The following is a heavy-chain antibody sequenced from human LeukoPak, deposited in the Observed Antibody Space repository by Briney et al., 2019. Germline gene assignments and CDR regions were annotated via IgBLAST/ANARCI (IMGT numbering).Heavy chain of an antibody. Sequence: RPGGSLRLSCAASGFTFSSYSMNRVRQAPGKGLEWVSYISSSSSTIYYADSVKGRFTISRDNAKNSLYLQMNSLRAEDTAVYYCARDIYYGSGSYAYYFDYWGQGTLVTVSS. D-gene: IGHD3-10*01. V-gene: IGHV3-48*04. CDR2: ISSSSSTI. J-gene: IGHJ4*02. CDR3: ARDIYYGSGSYAYYFDY. CDR1: GFTFSSYS.